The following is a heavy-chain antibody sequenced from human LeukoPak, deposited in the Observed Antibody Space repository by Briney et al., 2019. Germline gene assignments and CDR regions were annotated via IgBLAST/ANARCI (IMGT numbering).Heavy chain of an antibody. V-gene: IGHV4-39*01. J-gene: IGHJ6*01. Sequence: NPSETLSLTCTVSGGSISSSSYYWGWIRQPPGKGLEWIGSIYYSGSTYYNPSLKSRVTISVDTSKNQFSLKLSSVTAADTAVYYCRKMIAAAGPAYGMDVGGQGPRSPSPQ. CDR1: GGSISSSSYY. D-gene: IGHD6-13*01. CDR3: RKMIAAAGPAYGMDV. CDR2: IYYSGST.